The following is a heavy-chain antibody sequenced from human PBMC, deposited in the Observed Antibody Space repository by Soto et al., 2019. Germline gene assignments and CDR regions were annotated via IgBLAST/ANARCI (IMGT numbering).Heavy chain of an antibody. Sequence: QVQLVQSGAEVKKPGASVKLSCKASGYTFSSYAISWVRQAPGQGLEWMGGIIPIFGTANYAQKFQGRVTITADESTSTAYMELSSLRSEDTAVYYCARDPGSSSWTHFDYWGQGTLVTVSS. CDR2: IIPIFGTA. D-gene: IGHD6-13*01. J-gene: IGHJ4*02. CDR1: GYTFSSYA. CDR3: ARDPGSSSWTHFDY. V-gene: IGHV1-69*01.